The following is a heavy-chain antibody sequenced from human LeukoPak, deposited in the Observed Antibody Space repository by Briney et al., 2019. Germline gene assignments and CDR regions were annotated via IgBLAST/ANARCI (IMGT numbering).Heavy chain of an antibody. J-gene: IGHJ4*02. CDR2: ICSGGST. CDR1: GFSFSSYS. Sequence: GGSLRLSCVASGFSFSSYSTNWVRQAPEKGLELVSVICSGGSTYYADSVKGRFTISRDNSKNTLFFQMNSLRAEDTAVYYCARAINYYDSSGYGTYYFDYWGQGALVTVSS. V-gene: IGHV3-53*01. CDR3: ARAINYYDSSGYGTYYFDY. D-gene: IGHD3-22*01.